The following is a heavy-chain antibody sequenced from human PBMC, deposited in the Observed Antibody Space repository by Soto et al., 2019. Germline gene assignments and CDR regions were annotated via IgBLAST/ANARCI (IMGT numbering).Heavy chain of an antibody. D-gene: IGHD6-13*01. CDR3: ARDPINHSSSWYPEHYYYYYMDV. CDR1: GYTFTGYY. V-gene: IGHV1-2*04. CDR2: INPNSGGT. Sequence: ASVKVSCKASGYTFTGYYMHWVRQAPGQGLEWMGWINPNSGGTNYAQKFQGWVTMTRDTSISTAYMELSRLRSDDTAVYYCARDPINHSSSWYPEHYYYYYMDVWGKGTTVTVSS. J-gene: IGHJ6*03.